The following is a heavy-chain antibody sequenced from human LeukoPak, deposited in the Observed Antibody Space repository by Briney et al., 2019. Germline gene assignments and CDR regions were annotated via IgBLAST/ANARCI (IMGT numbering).Heavy chain of an antibody. CDR1: GFTVSSNY. Sequence: PGGSLRLSCAASGFTVSSNYMSWVRQAPGKGLEWVSVIYSGGSTYYADSVKGRFTISRDNSKNTLYLQMNSLRAEDTAVYYCAKESYSSGWYTDYWGQGTLVTVSS. V-gene: IGHV3-66*01. CDR3: AKESYSSGWYTDY. CDR2: IYSGGST. D-gene: IGHD6-19*01. J-gene: IGHJ4*02.